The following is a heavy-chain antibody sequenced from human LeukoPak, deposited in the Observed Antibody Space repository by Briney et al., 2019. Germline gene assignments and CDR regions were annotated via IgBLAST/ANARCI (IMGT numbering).Heavy chain of an antibody. V-gene: IGHV4-39*01. CDR1: GDSISTSGYY. J-gene: IGHJ4*02. CDR2: VSYSGST. D-gene: IGHD2-15*01. CDR3: ARRSHHCGGGRCHFGFDY. Sequence: PSETLSLTCTVSGDSISTSGYYWGWIRQPPGKGLEFIGSVSYSGSTFYNPSLKSRVTISVDTSKNLFSLKLSSVTATDTAVYYCARRSHHCGGGRCHFGFDYWGQGTLVTVSS.